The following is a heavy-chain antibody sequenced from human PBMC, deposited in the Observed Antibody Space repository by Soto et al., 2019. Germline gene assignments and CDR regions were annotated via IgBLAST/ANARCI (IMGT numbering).Heavy chain of an antibody. J-gene: IGHJ4*02. V-gene: IGHV1-58*02. CDR3: AAGVWFGELLYSDY. Sequence: SVKVSCKASGFTFTSSAMQWVRQARGQRLEWIGWIVVGSGNTNYAQKFQERVTITRDMSTNTAYMEMSNLKSEDTAVYYCAAGVWFGELLYSDYWGQGTLVTVSS. CDR2: IVVGSGNT. CDR1: GFTFTSSA. D-gene: IGHD3-10*01.